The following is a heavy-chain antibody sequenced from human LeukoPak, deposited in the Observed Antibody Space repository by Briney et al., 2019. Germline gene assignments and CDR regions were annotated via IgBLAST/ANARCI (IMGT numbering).Heavy chain of an antibody. Sequence: GGTLRLSCGASGFTFSRYGMRWGRQAPGKGLERVAVISDDGSNKNYANSVKGRVTISRDNSMNTLHLQMNSLRAEDTAAYYCAKDGTSVATAGSHFDYWGQGTLVTVSS. CDR3: AKDGTSVATAGSHFDY. CDR2: ISDDGSNK. J-gene: IGHJ4*02. D-gene: IGHD6-13*01. CDR1: GFTFSRYG. V-gene: IGHV3-30*18.